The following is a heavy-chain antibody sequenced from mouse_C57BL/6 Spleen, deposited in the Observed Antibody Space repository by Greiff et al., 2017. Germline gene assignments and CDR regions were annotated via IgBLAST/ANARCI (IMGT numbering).Heavy chain of an antibody. Sequence: VQLQQSGAELVKPGASVKLSCKASGYTFTSYWMHWVKQRPGQGLEWIGMIHPNSGSTNYNEKFKSKATLTVDKSSSTAYMQLSSLTSEDSAVYYGARTPGTTVVAYYCDYWGQGTTLTVSS. J-gene: IGHJ2*01. CDR1: GYTFTSYW. CDR3: ARTPGTTVVAYYCDY. CDR2: IHPNSGST. D-gene: IGHD1-1*01. V-gene: IGHV1-64*01.